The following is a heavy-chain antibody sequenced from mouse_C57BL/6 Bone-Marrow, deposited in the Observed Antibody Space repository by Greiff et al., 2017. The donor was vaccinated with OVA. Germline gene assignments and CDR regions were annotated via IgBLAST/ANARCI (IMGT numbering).Heavy chain of an antibody. Sequence: EVQLQQSGTVLARPGASVKLSCKTSGYTFTSYWMHWVNQRPGQGLEWIGAIYPGNSDTSYNQKFKGKAKLTAVTSASTAYMELSSLTNEDSAVYYCTREATVDYFDYWGQGTTLTVSS. V-gene: IGHV1-5*01. D-gene: IGHD1-1*01. CDR1: GYTFTSYW. CDR2: IYPGNSDT. J-gene: IGHJ2*01. CDR3: TREATVDYFDY.